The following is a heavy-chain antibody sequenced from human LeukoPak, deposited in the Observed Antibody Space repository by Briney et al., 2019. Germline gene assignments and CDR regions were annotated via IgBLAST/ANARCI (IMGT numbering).Heavy chain of an antibody. D-gene: IGHD3-10*01. CDR3: AITMVRGVKGDPYYFDY. Sequence: ASVKVSCKVSGYTLTELSMHWVRQAPGKGLEWMGGFDPEDGETIYAQKFQGRVTMTEDTSTDTAYMELSSLRSEDTAVYYCAITMVRGVKGDPYYFDYWGQGTLVTVSS. J-gene: IGHJ4*02. V-gene: IGHV1-24*01. CDR2: FDPEDGET. CDR1: GYTLTELS.